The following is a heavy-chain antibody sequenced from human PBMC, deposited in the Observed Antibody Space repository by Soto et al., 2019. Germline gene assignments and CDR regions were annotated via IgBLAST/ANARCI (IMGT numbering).Heavy chain of an antibody. Sequence: SQPLPLRSTVSGGYISNRSYHWSRISQPPGKGLEWIGSIYYSGSTYYNASLKSRVTISVDTSKNQFPLKLSSVTAADTAVYYCAIFEGVGGSGYYCDALDIWGQRTMVTVSS. J-gene: IGHJ3*02. D-gene: IGHD3-22*01. V-gene: IGHV4-39*01. CDR1: GGYISNRSYH. CDR3: AIFEGVGGSGYYCDALDI. CDR2: IYYSGST.